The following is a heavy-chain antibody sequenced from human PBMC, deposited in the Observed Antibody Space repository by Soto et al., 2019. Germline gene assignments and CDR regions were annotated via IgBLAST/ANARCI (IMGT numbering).Heavy chain of an antibody. CDR1: GFTFSSYA. CDR2: ISGSGGST. V-gene: IGHV3-23*01. CDR3: AKDRAYSSSWFPPYPFYDY. Sequence: GGSLRLSCAASGFTFSSYAMSWVRQAPGKGLEWVSAISGSGGSTYYADSVKGRFTISRDNSKNTLYLQMDSLRAEDTAVYYCAKDRAYSSSWFPPYPFYDYWGQGTLVTVSS. D-gene: IGHD6-13*01. J-gene: IGHJ4*02.